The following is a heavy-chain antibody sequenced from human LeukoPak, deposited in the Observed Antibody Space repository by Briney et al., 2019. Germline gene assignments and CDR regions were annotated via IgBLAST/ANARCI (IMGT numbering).Heavy chain of an antibody. CDR1: GVSISSYY. CDR3: ARAYSSGWDYFDY. Sequence: PSDTVSLTCTVSGVSISSYYWSWIRQPPGRGLEWIGYIYYSGSTNYNPFLKSRVTISVDTSKNQFSLKLSSVTAADTAVYYCARAYSSGWDYFDYWGQGTLVSVSS. V-gene: IGHV4-59*07. CDR2: IYYSGST. D-gene: IGHD6-19*01. J-gene: IGHJ4*02.